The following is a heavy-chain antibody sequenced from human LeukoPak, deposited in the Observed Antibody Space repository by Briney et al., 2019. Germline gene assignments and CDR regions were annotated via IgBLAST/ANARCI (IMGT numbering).Heavy chain of an antibody. Sequence: SETLSLTCAVSGGSISRGGYSWRWIRQPPGKGLEWIGYIYHSGSTYYNPSLKSRVPISVDRSKNQFSLKLSSVTAADTAVYYCARTLGYCSSTSCYGRWFDPWGQGTLVTVSS. CDR2: IYHSGST. J-gene: IGHJ5*02. CDR1: GGSISRGGYS. V-gene: IGHV4-30-2*01. D-gene: IGHD2-2*01. CDR3: ARTLGYCSSTSCYGRWFDP.